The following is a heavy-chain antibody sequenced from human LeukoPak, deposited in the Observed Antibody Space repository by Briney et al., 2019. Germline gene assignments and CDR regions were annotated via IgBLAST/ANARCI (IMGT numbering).Heavy chain of an antibody. Sequence: GGSLRLSCAASGFTFSSYAMHWVRQAPGKGLEWVSSISSSSSYIHYADSVKGRFTISRDNAKNSLYLQMNSLRAEDTAVYYCASRLFRTTNFDYWGQGTLVTVSS. V-gene: IGHV3-21*01. CDR3: ASRLFRTTNFDY. D-gene: IGHD2-21*01. CDR1: GFTFSSYA. CDR2: ISSSSSYI. J-gene: IGHJ4*02.